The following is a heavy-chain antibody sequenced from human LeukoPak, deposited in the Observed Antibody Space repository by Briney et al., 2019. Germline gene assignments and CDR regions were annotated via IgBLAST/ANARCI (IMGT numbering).Heavy chain of an antibody. CDR2: INHSGST. CDR1: DGSFSGYS. CDR3: ARGSIAVAAQFDP. D-gene: IGHD6-19*01. J-gene: IGHJ5*02. V-gene: IGHV4-34*01. Sequence: SETLSLTCAVYDGSFSGYSWSWIRQPPGKGLEWIGEINHSGSTNYNPSLKSRVTISLDTSKNQFSLRLSSVTAADTAVYYCARGSIAVAAQFDPWGQGTLVTVSS.